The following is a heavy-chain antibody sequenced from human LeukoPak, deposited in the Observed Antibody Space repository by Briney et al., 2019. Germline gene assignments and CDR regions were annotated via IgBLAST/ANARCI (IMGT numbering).Heavy chain of an antibody. CDR1: GGSISSSSYY. V-gene: IGHV4-39*07. J-gene: IGHJ5*02. CDR2: INHSGST. CDR3: ARGLTTVTTFNWFDP. D-gene: IGHD4-17*01. Sequence: SETLSLTCTVSGGSISSSSYYWSWIRQPPGKGLEWIGEINHSGSTNYNPSLKSRVTISVDTSKNQFSLKLSSVTAADTAAYSCARGLTTVTTFNWFDPWGQGTLVAVSS.